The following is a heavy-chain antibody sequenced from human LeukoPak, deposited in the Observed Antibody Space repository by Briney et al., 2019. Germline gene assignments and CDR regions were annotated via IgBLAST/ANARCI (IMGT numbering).Heavy chain of an antibody. CDR1: GYPISSGYY. CDR2: IYHSGST. CDR3: ARVALTDEYFQH. Sequence: SETLSLTCSVSGYPISSGYYWGWIRQPPGKGLEWIGSIYHSGSTYYNPSLKSRVTISVDTSKNQFSLKLSSVTAADTAVYYCARVALTDEYFQHWGQGTLVTVSS. V-gene: IGHV4-38-2*02. J-gene: IGHJ1*01. D-gene: IGHD3-16*01.